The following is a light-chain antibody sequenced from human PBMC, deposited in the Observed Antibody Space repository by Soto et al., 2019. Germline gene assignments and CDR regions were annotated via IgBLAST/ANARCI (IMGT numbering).Light chain of an antibody. CDR3: MQALQTPPT. Sequence: DVVMTQSPRSLPVTPGEPASISRSSSQSLLHSNGYNYLDWYLQKPGQSPQLLIYLGSNRASGVPDRFSGSGSGTDFTLKISRVEAEDVGVYYCMQALQTPPTFGQGTRLEIK. CDR1: QSLLHSNGYNY. V-gene: IGKV2-28*01. CDR2: LGS. J-gene: IGKJ5*01.